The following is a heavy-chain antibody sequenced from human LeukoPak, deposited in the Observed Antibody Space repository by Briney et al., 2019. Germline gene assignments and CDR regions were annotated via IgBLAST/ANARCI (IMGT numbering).Heavy chain of an antibody. V-gene: IGHV6-1*01. CDR2: TYNRSKWYS. D-gene: IGHD2-15*01. CDR3: ARGAATPGAFDI. CDR1: GDNVSSNSAT. Sequence: SQTLSVTCAISGDNVSSNSATWSWIRQSPSRGLEWLGRTYNRSKWYSDYAVSVKGRITINPDTSKNQFSLKLSSVTAADTAVYYCARGAATPGAFDIWGQGTMVTVSS. J-gene: IGHJ3*02.